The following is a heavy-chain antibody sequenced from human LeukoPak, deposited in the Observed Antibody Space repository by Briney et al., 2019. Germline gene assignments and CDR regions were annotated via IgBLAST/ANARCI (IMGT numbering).Heavy chain of an antibody. J-gene: IGHJ3*02. CDR2: IYHSGST. CDR1: GFTFSSYS. CDR3: ASHVDTAMADAFDI. Sequence: GSLRLSCAASGFTFSSYSMNWVRQAPGKGLEWIGSIYHSGSTYYNPSLKSRVTISVDTSKNQFSLKLSSVTAADTAVYYCASHVDTAMADAFDIWGQGTMVTVSS. D-gene: IGHD5-18*01. V-gene: IGHV4-38-2*01.